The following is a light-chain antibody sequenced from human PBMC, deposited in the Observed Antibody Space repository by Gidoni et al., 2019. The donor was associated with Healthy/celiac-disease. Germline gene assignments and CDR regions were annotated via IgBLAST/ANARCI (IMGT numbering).Light chain of an antibody. CDR1: QSVSSSY. J-gene: IGKJ1*01. CDR2: GAS. Sequence: EIVLTQSPGTLSLSPGERATLSCRASQSVSSSYLAWYQQKPGQAPRLLIYGASSSGSGTDFNLTISRLEPEDFAVYYCQQYGSSPPWTFGQGTKVEIK. CDR3: QQYGSSPPWT. V-gene: IGKV3-20*01.